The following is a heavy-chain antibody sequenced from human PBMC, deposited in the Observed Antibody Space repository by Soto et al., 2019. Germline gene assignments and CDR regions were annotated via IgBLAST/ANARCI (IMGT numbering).Heavy chain of an antibody. J-gene: IGHJ4*02. D-gene: IGHD5-12*01. CDR1: GGSISSYY. V-gene: IGHV4-59*08. CDR2: IYYSGST. CDR3: ARHRRGYSGYDPPFFDY. Sequence: SETLSLTCTVSGGSISSYYWSWIRQPPGKGLEWIGYIYYSGSTNYNPSLKSRVTISVDTSKNQFSLKLSSVTAADTAVYYCARHRRGYSGYDPPFFDYWGQGTLVT.